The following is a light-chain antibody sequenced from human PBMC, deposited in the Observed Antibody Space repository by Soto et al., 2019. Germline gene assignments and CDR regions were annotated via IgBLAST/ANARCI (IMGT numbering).Light chain of an antibody. CDR3: HQYGGSPQT. Sequence: EIVLTQSPGTLSLSPGERATLSCMASQSVSNYLAWYQRKPGQAPRLLIYGASSRATGIPDRFSGSGSGTDFTLTISRLEPEDFAVYYCHQYGGSPQTFGQGTKVEIK. CDR2: GAS. V-gene: IGKV3-20*01. CDR1: QSVSNY. J-gene: IGKJ1*01.